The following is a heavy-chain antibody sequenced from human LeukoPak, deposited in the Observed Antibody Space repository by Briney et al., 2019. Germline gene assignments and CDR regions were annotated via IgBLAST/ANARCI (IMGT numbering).Heavy chain of an antibody. Sequence: PGGSLRLSCAASGFTFSSYWMSWVRQAPGKGLVWVSRISPTGSTTSYADSVKGRFTVSRDNAKNTLYLQVNNLRAEDTAVYYCARGPNGNWSGLDFWGQGTLLTVSS. CDR1: GFTFSSYW. J-gene: IGHJ4*02. CDR3: ARGPNGNWSGLDF. D-gene: IGHD1-1*01. CDR2: ISPTGSTT. V-gene: IGHV3-74*01.